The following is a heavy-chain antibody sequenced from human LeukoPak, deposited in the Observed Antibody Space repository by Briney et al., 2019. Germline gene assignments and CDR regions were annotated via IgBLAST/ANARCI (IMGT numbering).Heavy chain of an antibody. Sequence: SVKVSCKASGGTFSSYAISWVRQAPGQGLEWMGRIIPILGIANYAQKFQGRVTITADKSTSTAYMELSSLRSEDTAVYYCARAWSSGWTPSYFDYWGQGTLVTVSS. CDR2: IIPILGIA. CDR1: GGTFSSYA. V-gene: IGHV1-69*04. D-gene: IGHD6-19*01. J-gene: IGHJ4*02. CDR3: ARAWSSGWTPSYFDY.